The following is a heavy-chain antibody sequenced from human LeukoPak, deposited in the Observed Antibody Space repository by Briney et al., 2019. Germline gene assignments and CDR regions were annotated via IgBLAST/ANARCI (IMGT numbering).Heavy chain of an antibody. J-gene: IGHJ6*02. CDR1: GFTFSSYA. CDR3: ARDEGCSSTSCYYYYYYGMDV. D-gene: IGHD2-2*01. CDR2: ISSSSSYI. Sequence: PGGSLRLSCAASGFTFSSYAMSWVRQAPGKGLEWVSSISSSSSYIYYADSVKGRFTISRDNAKNSLYLQMNSLRAEDTAVYYCARDEGCSSTSCYYYYYYGMDVWGQGTTVTVSS. V-gene: IGHV3-21*01.